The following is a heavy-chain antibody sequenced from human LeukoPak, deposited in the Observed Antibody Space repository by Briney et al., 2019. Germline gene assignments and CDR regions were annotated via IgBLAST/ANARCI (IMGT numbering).Heavy chain of an antibody. CDR2: IIPIFGTA. Sequence: APVKVSCKASGGTFSSYAISWVRQAPGQGLEWMGGIIPIFGTANYAQKFQGRVTITTDESTSTAYMELSSLRSEDTAVYYCARGAGFLEWLSAFDIWGQGTMVTVSS. D-gene: IGHD3-3*01. J-gene: IGHJ3*02. CDR1: GGTFSSYA. V-gene: IGHV1-69*05. CDR3: ARGAGFLEWLSAFDI.